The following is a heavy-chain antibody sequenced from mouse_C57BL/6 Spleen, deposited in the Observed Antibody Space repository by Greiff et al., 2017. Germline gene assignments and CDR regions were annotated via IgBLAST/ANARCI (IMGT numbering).Heavy chain of an antibody. CDR3: AINYGSSFFAY. J-gene: IGHJ3*01. D-gene: IGHD1-1*01. V-gene: IGHV1-55*01. CDR1: GYTFTSYW. Sequence: VQLQQSGAELVQPGASVKMSCKASGYTFTSYWITWVKQRPGQGLEWIGDIYPGSGSTNYNEKFKSKAPLTVDTSSSPAYMQLSRLTSEDSAVYYCAINYGSSFFAYWGQGTLVTVSA. CDR2: IYPGSGST.